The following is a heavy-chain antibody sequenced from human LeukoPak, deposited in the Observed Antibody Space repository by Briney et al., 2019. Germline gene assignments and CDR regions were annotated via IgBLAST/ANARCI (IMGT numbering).Heavy chain of an antibody. CDR3: AKAHSTPVAGIGDDAFDI. CDR1: GGTFSSYA. V-gene: IGHV1-69*13. Sequence: SVKVSCKASGGTFSSYAIGWVRQAPGQGLEWMGGIIPIFGTANYAQKFQGRVTITADESTSTAYMELSSLRAEDMALYYCAKAHSTPVAGIGDDAFDIWGQGTMVTVSS. CDR2: IIPIFGTA. J-gene: IGHJ3*02. D-gene: IGHD6-19*01.